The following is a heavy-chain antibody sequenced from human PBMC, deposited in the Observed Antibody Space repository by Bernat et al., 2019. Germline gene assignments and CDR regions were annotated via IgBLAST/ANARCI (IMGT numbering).Heavy chain of an antibody. CDR1: GYSFTSYW. CDR2: IYPGDSDT. V-gene: IGHV5-51*03. CDR3: ASHDYYDSSGSDAFDI. D-gene: IGHD3-22*01. Sequence: EVQLVQSGAEVKKPGESLKLSCQGSGYSFTSYWIGWVRQMPGKGLEWMGIIYPGDSDTRYSPSFQGQVTISDDKSISTAYLQWSSLEAADTAMYYCASHDYYDSSGSDAFDIWGQGTMVTVSS. J-gene: IGHJ3*02.